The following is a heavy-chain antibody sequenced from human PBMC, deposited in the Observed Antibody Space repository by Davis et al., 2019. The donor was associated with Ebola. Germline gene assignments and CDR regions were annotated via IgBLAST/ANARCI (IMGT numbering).Heavy chain of an antibody. CDR3: AREGGSYSETLYYYYGMDV. J-gene: IGHJ6*02. Sequence: GESLKISCAASGFTFSSYAMHWVRQAPGKGLEWVAVISYDGSNKYYADSVKGRFTISRDNSKNTLYLQMNSLRAEDTAVYYCAREGGSYSETLYYYYGMDVWGQGTTVTASS. CDR2: ISYDGSNK. CDR1: GFTFSSYA. V-gene: IGHV3-30-3*01. D-gene: IGHD3-10*01.